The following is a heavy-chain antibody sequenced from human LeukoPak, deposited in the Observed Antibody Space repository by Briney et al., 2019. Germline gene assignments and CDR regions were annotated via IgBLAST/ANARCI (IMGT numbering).Heavy chain of an antibody. CDR2: VDPEDGET. Sequence: GASVKISRKVSGYTFTDYYMHWVQQAPGQGLERTGLVDPEDGETIYAEKSPGRVTITADTPTDTAYMELSSLRPEDTAVYYCATDRGGSYYYWRQGTLVTVPS. V-gene: IGHV1-69-2*01. J-gene: IGHJ4*02. CDR1: GYTFTDYY. D-gene: IGHD1-26*01. CDR3: ATDRGGSYYY.